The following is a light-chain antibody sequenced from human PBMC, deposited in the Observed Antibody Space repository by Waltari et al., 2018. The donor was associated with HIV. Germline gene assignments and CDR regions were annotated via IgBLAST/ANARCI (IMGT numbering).Light chain of an antibody. CDR3: MQALETVYT. J-gene: IGKJ2*01. V-gene: IGKV2-28*01. CDR2: SGS. CDR1: QSLLHRRGYNY. Sequence: DIVMTQSPLSLPVTPGEPASISCRSSQSLLHRRGYNYFDWYVQKPGRSPQLLVYSGSVRASGVPDRFSGSGSGTDFILRISKVEAEDVGMYYCMQALETVYTFGQGTKLEIK.